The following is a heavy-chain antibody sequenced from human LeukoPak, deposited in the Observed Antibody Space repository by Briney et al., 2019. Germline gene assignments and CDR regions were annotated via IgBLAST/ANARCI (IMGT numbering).Heavy chain of an antibody. CDR2: INHSGST. CDR3: ARGGREVLVVTPVWHY. J-gene: IGHJ4*02. V-gene: IGHV4-34*01. D-gene: IGHD2-21*02. CDR1: GGSFSGYY. Sequence: SETLSLTCAVYGGSFSGYYWSWIRQPPGKGVEWIGEINHSGSTNYNPSLKSRVTISVDTSKNQFSLKLSSVTAADTAVYYCARGGREVLVVTPVWHYWGQGTLVTVSS.